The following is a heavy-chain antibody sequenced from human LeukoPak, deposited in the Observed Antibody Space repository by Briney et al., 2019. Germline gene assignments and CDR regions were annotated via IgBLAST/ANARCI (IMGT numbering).Heavy chain of an antibody. CDR3: ATEQYYYDRSGYFGY. CDR2: FDPEDGET. V-gene: IGHV1-24*01. D-gene: IGHD3-22*01. J-gene: IGHJ4*02. CDR1: GYTLTELP. Sequence: GASVKVSCKVSGYTLTELPMHWVRQAPGKGLEWMGGFDPEDGETIYAQKFQGRVTMTEDTSTDTAYMELSSLRSEDTAVYYCATEQYYYDRSGYFGYWGQGTLVTVSS.